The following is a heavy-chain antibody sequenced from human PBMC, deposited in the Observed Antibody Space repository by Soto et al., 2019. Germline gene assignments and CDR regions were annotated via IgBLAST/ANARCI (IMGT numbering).Heavy chain of an antibody. CDR1: GFTFPRFG. CDR3: AKGRGELNWANYYGLDV. V-gene: IGHV3-30*18. Sequence: PGGSLRLSCAASGFTFPRFGMHWVRQAPGKGLEWVALITYEGSQIYYADAVTGRFTISRDNGDNTLSLQMDNLRTEDTATYFCAKGRGELNWANYYGLDVWGQGTTVTAP. J-gene: IGHJ6*02. CDR2: ITYEGSQI. D-gene: IGHD7-27*01.